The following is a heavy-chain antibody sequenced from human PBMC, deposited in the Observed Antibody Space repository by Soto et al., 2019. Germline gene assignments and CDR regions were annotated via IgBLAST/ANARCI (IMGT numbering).Heavy chain of an antibody. CDR3: SSGESSSRNLAPYYFDF. CDR1: GGSMRNDF. J-gene: IGHJ4*02. D-gene: IGHD6-13*01. V-gene: IGHV4-59*01. CDR2: LHYSETT. Sequence: SETLSLTCAVYGGSMRNDFWTWIRQPPGKGLEWIGHLHYSETTSFFHASNPSLRSRVTISEDSSKNQFSLELLSVTTADTAVYFCSSGESSSRNLAPYYFDFWGQGTLVTVSS.